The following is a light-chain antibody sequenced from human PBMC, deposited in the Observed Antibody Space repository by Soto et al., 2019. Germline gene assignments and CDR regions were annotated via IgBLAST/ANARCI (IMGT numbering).Light chain of an antibody. CDR3: QQYKKWPRT. CDR1: QNFGSTY. J-gene: IGKJ1*01. Sequence: EIVLTQSPGTLSLSPGERATLSCRASQNFGSTYLAWYQQKRGQAPRFLIYDASTRATGIPARFSGSGSGTEFTLTISSLQSEDFAVYYCQQYKKWPRTFGHGTKVDIK. CDR2: DAS. V-gene: IGKV3-15*01.